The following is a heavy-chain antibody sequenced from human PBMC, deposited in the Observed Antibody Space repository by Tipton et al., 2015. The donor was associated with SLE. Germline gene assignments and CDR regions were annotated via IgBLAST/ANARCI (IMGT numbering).Heavy chain of an antibody. V-gene: IGHV3-33*01. Sequence: SLRLSCAASGFTFSSYGMHWVRQAPGKGLEWVAVIWYDGSNKYYADSVKGRFTISRDNSKNTLYLQMNSLRAEDTAVYYCARGGRNNWNYELYFDYWGQGTLVTVSS. CDR1: GFTFSSYG. CDR3: ARGGRNNWNYELYFDY. D-gene: IGHD1-7*01. CDR2: IWYDGSNK. J-gene: IGHJ4*02.